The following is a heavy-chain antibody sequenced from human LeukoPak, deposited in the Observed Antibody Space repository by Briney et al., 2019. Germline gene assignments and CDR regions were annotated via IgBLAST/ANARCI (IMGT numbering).Heavy chain of an antibody. CDR1: GFTFSNYA. CDR2: ISGSGGST. CDR3: AKTLSGYYGSGSYDY. Sequence: GGSLRLSCAASGFTFSNYAMSWVRQAPGKGLEWVSAISGSGGSTYYADSVRGRFTISRDNSKNTLSLQMNSLRAEDPDVYYCAKTLSGYYGSGSYDYWGQGTLVTVSS. J-gene: IGHJ4*02. V-gene: IGHV3-23*01. D-gene: IGHD3-10*01.